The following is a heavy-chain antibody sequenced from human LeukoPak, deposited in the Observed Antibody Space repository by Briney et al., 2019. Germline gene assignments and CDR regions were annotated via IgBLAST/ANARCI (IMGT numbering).Heavy chain of an antibody. CDR3: ARDHPEDSSGYYYDY. V-gene: IGHV3-30-3*01. D-gene: IGHD3-22*01. Sequence: GRSLRLSCAASGFTFSSYAMPWVRQAPGKGLEWVAVISYDGSNKYYADSVKGRFTISRDNSKNTLYLQMNSLRAEDTAVYYCARDHPEDSSGYYYDYWGQGTLVTVSS. CDR2: ISYDGSNK. J-gene: IGHJ4*02. CDR1: GFTFSSYA.